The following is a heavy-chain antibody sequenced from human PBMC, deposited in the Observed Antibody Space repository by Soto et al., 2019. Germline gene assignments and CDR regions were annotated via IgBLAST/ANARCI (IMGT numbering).Heavy chain of an antibody. CDR1: GFTFRSYT. CDR3: ARDREEAGIQLWSPFDY. CDR2: ISSSSSNI. V-gene: IGHV3-48*02. D-gene: IGHD5-18*01. J-gene: IGHJ4*02. Sequence: GGSLRLSCAASGFTFRSYTMNWVRQSPGKWLEWVSYISSSSSNIYYADSVKGRFTISRDNAKNSLYLQMNSLRDEDTAVYSCARDREEAGIQLWSPFDYWGQGTLVPVSS.